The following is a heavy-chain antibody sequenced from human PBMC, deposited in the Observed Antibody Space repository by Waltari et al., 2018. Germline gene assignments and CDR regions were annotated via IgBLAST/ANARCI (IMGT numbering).Heavy chain of an antibody. D-gene: IGHD6-13*01. V-gene: IGHV4-59*01. CDR1: GGSISSYY. J-gene: IGHJ3*02. CDR3: ARGLAAAGPPDAFDI. Sequence: QVQLQESGPGLVKPSETLSLTCTVSGGSISSYYWSWIRQPPGTGLEWIGYIYYSGSTNYTPALKSRVTISVDTSKNQFSLKLSSGTAADTAVYYCARGLAAAGPPDAFDIWGQGTMVTVSS. CDR2: IYYSGST.